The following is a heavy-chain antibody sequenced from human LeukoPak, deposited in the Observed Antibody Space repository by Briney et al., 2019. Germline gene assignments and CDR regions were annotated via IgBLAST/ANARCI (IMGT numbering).Heavy chain of an antibody. D-gene: IGHD6-19*01. J-gene: IGHJ4*02. CDR2: IHQSGST. Sequence: PSGTLSLTCTVSGDSISGTNWWSWVRQSPGKTLEWIGDIHQSGSTHYNPSLKSRVTISMDMSKNQFSLKLISVSAADTAMYYCARLRDSSGWYVFDYWGQGTLVTVSS. CDR3: ARLRDSSGWYVFDY. V-gene: IGHV4-4*02. CDR1: GDSISGTNW.